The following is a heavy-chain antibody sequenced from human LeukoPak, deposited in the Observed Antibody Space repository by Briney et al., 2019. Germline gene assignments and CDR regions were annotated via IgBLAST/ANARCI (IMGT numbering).Heavy chain of an antibody. Sequence: ASVKVSCKASGYTFTSYGISWVRQAPGQGLEWMGWISAYNGNTNYAQKLQGRVTMTTNTSTSTAYMELRSLRSDDTAVYYCAREKVVVVPAATLLRGFNYWGQGTLVTVSS. V-gene: IGHV1-18*01. CDR1: GYTFTSYG. D-gene: IGHD2-2*01. CDR2: ISAYNGNT. J-gene: IGHJ4*02. CDR3: AREKVVVVPAATLLRGFNY.